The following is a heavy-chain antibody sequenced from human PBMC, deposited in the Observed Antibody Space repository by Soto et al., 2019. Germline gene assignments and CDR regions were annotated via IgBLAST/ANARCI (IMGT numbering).Heavy chain of an antibody. CDR3: ARSSGYDFAFDN. CDR2: IIPILGIA. CDR1: GGTFSSYT. J-gene: IGHJ3*02. V-gene: IGHV1-69*02. Sequence: QVQLVQSGAEVKKPGSSVKVSCKASGGTFSSYTISWVRQAPGQGLEWMGRIIPILGIANYAQKFQGRVTITADKSTSTAYMELSSLRSEDTAVYYCARSSGYDFAFDNWGQGTMVTVSS. D-gene: IGHD5-12*01.